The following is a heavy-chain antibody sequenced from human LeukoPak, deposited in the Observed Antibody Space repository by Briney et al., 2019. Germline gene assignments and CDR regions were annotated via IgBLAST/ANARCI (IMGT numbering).Heavy chain of an antibody. CDR3: AKCLAVAGTVDYFDY. CDR2: ISGSGGST. D-gene: IGHD6-19*01. CDR1: GFTVSSNY. V-gene: IGHV3-23*01. J-gene: IGHJ4*02. Sequence: GGSLRLSCAASGFTVSSNYMSWVRQAPGKGLEWVSAISGSGGSTYYADSVKGRFTISRDNSKNTLYLQMNSLRAEDTAVYYCAKCLAVAGTVDYFDYWGQRTLVTVSS.